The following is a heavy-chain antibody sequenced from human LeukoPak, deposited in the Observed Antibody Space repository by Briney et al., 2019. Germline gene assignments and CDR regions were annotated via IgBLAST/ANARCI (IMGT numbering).Heavy chain of an antibody. CDR3: ARVSPNTVTTLQYFDY. V-gene: IGHV3-30*03. Sequence: GGSLRLSCAASGFTFSSYGMHWVRQAPGKGLEWVAVISYDGSNKYYVDSVKGRFSISRDNAKNSLYLQMNSLRAEDTAVYYCARVSPNTVTTLQYFDYWGQGTLVTVSS. CDR1: GFTFSSYG. J-gene: IGHJ4*02. D-gene: IGHD4-17*01. CDR2: ISYDGSNK.